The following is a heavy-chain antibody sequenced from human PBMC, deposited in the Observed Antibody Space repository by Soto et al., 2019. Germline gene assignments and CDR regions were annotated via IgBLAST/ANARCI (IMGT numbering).Heavy chain of an antibody. V-gene: IGHV3-23*01. CDR1: GFTFSSYA. Sequence: EVQLLESGGGLVQPGGSLRLSCAASGFTFSSYAMSWVRQAPGKGLEWVSAISGSGGSTYYADSVKGRFTISRDNSKNTLYLNIDSRGAEDTATDLGVKEGVEGGWAGNDGGGFDCWGQGTLVPVSS. CDR2: ISGSGGST. J-gene: IGHJ4*02. D-gene: IGHD3-16*01. CDR3: VKEGVEGGWAGNDGGGFDC.